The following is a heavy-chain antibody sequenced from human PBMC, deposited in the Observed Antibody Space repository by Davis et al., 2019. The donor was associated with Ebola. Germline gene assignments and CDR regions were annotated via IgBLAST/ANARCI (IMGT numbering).Heavy chain of an antibody. CDR1: GGTFSSYA. Sequence: SVKVSCKASGGTFSSYAISWVRQAPGQGLEWMGRIIPILGIANYAQKFQGRVTITADESTSTAYMELSSLRSEDTAVYYCARATWGWQTFDYWGQGTLVTVSS. V-gene: IGHV1-69*04. D-gene: IGHD3-16*01. J-gene: IGHJ4*02. CDR3: ARATWGWQTFDY. CDR2: IIPILGIA.